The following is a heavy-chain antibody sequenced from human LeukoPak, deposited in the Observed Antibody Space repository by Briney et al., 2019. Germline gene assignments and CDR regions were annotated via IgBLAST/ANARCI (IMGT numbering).Heavy chain of an antibody. D-gene: IGHD3-10*01. CDR1: GYTFTSYG. CDR3: ARDATVRGPYGGHHFYSYMDV. CDR2: ISAYNGNT. V-gene: IGHV1-18*01. Sequence: ASVKVSCKASGYTFTSYGISWVRQAPGQGLEWMGWISAYNGNTNYAQKLQGRVTMTRDMSTSTVYMELSSPRSEDTAVYYCARDATVRGPYGGHHFYSYMDVWGKGTTVTISS. J-gene: IGHJ6*03.